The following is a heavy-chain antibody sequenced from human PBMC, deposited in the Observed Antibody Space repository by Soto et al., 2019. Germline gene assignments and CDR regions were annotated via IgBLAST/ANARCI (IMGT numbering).Heavy chain of an antibody. CDR3: ALHDYGGNKDAFDI. CDR2: ISYDGSNK. J-gene: IGHJ3*02. D-gene: IGHD4-17*01. V-gene: IGHV3-30*03. Sequence: QVPLVESGGGVVQPGRSLRLSCAASGFTFSSYGMHWVRQAPGKGLEWVAVISYDGSNKYYADSVKGRFTISRDNSKNTLYLQMNSLRAEDTAVYYCALHDYGGNKDAFDIWGQGTMVTVSS. CDR1: GFTFSSYG.